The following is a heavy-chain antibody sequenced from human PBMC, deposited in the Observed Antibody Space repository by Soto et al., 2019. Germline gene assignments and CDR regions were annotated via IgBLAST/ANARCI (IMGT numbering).Heavy chain of an antibody. Sequence: PGESLKISCKASGYSFTSNWIGWVRQMPGKGLEWMGRIDPSDSYTNYSPSFQGHVTISADKSISTAYLQWSSLKASDTAMYYCARRHSSSSAFDPWGQGTLVTVSS. CDR1: GYSFTSNW. CDR3: ARRHSSSSAFDP. J-gene: IGHJ5*02. CDR2: IDPSDSYT. D-gene: IGHD6-13*01. V-gene: IGHV5-10-1*01.